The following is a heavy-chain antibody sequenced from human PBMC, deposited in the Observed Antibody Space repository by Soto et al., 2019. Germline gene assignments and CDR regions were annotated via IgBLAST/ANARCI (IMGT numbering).Heavy chain of an antibody. CDR3: VRDLGSGFYDY. V-gene: IGHV3-13*04. Sequence: GGSLRLSCEVSGFIFSNYDMHWVRQGLGKGLEWVSAVGSDGDSYYSDAVKGRFTSSRENAKNSLYLQMNSLRVGDTAVYYCVRDLGSGFYDYWGQGALVTVSS. J-gene: IGHJ4*02. CDR1: GFIFSNYD. D-gene: IGHD3-10*01. CDR2: VGSDGDS.